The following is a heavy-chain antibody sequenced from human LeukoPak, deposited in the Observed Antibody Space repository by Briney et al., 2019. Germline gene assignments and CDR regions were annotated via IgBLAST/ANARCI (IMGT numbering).Heavy chain of an antibody. CDR1: GYTFTGYY. D-gene: IGHD6-13*01. CDR3: ASPTPPGIVALDY. V-gene: IGHV1-2*02. J-gene: IGHJ4*02. CDR2: INPNSGGT. Sequence: ASVKVSCKASGYTFTGYYMHWVRQAPGQGLEWMGWINPNSGGTNYAQKFQGRVTMTRDTSMSTVFMELSSLRSDDTAIYYCASPTPPGIVALDYWGQGTLVTVSS.